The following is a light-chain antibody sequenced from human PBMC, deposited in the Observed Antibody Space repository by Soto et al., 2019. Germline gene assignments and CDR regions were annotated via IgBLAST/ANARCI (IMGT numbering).Light chain of an antibody. J-gene: IGLJ2*01. CDR3: EAWDDSLKGSVV. CDR2: LND. CDR1: SSNIGRST. Sequence: QAVVTQPPSASGTPGQTVTISCSGSSSNIGRSTVNWYQQLPGTAPRLLIYLNDQRPPGVPDRFSGSKSGTSASLAISGLQSEDEADYYCEAWDDSLKGSVVFGGGTKLTVL. V-gene: IGLV1-44*01.